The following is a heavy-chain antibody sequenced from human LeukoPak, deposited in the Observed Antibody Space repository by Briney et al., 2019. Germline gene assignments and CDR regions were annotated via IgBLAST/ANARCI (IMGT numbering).Heavy chain of an antibody. CDR3: AKDLDDDSGGY. V-gene: IGHV3-74*01. J-gene: IGHJ4*02. CDR1: GFTFGSYW. D-gene: IGHD3-22*01. CDR2: INIDGSST. Sequence: GGSLRLSCAASGFTFGSYWMHWVRQAPGKGLVWVSRINIDGSSTSYADSVKGRFTISRDNSKNTLYLQMNSLRAEDTAVYYCAKDLDDDSGGYWGQGTLVTVSS.